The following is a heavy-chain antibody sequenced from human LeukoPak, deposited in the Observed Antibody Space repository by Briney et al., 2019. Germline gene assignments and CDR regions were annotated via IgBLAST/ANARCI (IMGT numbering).Heavy chain of an antibody. V-gene: IGHV3-74*03. Sequence: AGGSLRLSCAAPGFTFSSHWMHWVRQVPGKGLVWVSRINGDGRRITYADSVKGRFTISRDNAKNTLFLQMDSLRAEDTALYYCARDRPDGRTSFDYWGLGTLVTVSS. CDR2: INGDGRRI. CDR3: ARDRPDGRTSFDY. J-gene: IGHJ4*02. D-gene: IGHD1-14*01. CDR1: GFTFSSHW.